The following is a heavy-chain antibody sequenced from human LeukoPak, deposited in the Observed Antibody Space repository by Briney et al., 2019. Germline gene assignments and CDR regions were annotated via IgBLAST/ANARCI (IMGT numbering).Heavy chain of an antibody. D-gene: IGHD4-23*01. J-gene: IGHJ2*01. V-gene: IGHV1-69*02. Sequence: SVKVSCKASGGTFSSYTISWVRQAPGQGLEWMGRIIPILGIANYAQKFQGRVTITADKSTSTAYMELSSLRSEDTAVYYCATRIGGNSDWYFDLWGRGTLVTVSS. CDR2: IIPILGIA. CDR1: GGTFSSYT. CDR3: ATRIGGNSDWYFDL.